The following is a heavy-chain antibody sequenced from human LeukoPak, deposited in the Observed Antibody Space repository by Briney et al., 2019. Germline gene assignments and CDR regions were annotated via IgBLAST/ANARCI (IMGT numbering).Heavy chain of an antibody. V-gene: IGHV3-15*01. CDR1: GFTFSNAW. Sequence: GGSLRLSCAASGFTFSNAWMSWVRQAPGKGLEWGGRIKSKTDGGTTDYAAPVKGRFTISRDDSKNTLYLQMNSLKTEDTAVYYCTTDWLTYYYDSSGYYYVNYWGQGTLVTVSS. D-gene: IGHD3-22*01. CDR3: TTDWLTYYYDSSGYYYVNY. J-gene: IGHJ4*02. CDR2: IKSKTDGGTT.